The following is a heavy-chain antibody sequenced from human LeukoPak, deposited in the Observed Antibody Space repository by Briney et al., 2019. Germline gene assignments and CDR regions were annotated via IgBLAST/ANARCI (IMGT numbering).Heavy chain of an antibody. J-gene: IGHJ6*02. D-gene: IGHD3-22*01. V-gene: IGHV3-53*01. CDR2: IYSGGST. CDR1: GFTVSSNY. CDR3: ARDLYYDSSRYGMDV. Sequence: GSLRLSCAASGFTVSSNYMSWVRQAPGKGLEWVSVIYSGGSTYYADSVKGRFTISRDNSKNTLYLQMNSLRAEDTAVYYCARDLYYDSSRYGMDVCGQGTTVTVSS.